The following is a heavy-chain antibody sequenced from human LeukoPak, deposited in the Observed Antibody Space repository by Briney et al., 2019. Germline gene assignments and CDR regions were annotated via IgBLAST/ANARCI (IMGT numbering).Heavy chain of an antibody. CDR2: MNSNSGNT. V-gene: IGHV1-8*03. CDR1: GYTFTSYD. Sequence: GASVKVSCKASGYTFTSYDINWVRQATGQGLEWMGWMNSNSGNTGYAQKFQGRVTITRNTSISTAYMELGSLRSEDTAVYYCARGGLYCSSTSCYRGYYYYYMDVWGKGTTVTVSS. CDR3: ARGGLYCSSTSCYRGYYYYYMDV. D-gene: IGHD2-2*02. J-gene: IGHJ6*03.